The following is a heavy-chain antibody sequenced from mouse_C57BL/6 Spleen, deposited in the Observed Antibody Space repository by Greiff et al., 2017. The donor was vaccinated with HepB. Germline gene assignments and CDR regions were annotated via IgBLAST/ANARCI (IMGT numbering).Heavy chain of an antibody. D-gene: IGHD2-5*01. CDR1: GYTFTEYT. CDR2: FYPGSGSI. J-gene: IGHJ3*01. V-gene: IGHV1-62-2*01. Sequence: VQLQQSGAELVKPGASVKLSCKASGYTFTEYTIHWVKQRSGQGLEWIGWFYPGSGSIKYNEKFKDKATLTADKSSSTVYMELSRLTAEDSAVYFCARHEGLPNSNYPAWFAYWGQGTLVTVSA. CDR3: ARHEGLPNSNYPAWFAY.